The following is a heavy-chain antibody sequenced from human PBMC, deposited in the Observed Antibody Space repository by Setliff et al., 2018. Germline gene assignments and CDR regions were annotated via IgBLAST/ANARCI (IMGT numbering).Heavy chain of an antibody. CDR1: GGSISSDY. J-gene: IGHJ6*03. Sequence: ASETLSLTCNVSGGSISSDYWSWIRQPPGKALEWIGYFYHSASSNYNPSLKGRVTISVDTPKNQLSLKLSSVTAADTAVYYCAKVPITKVYFYMDVWGKGTTVTVSS. CDR3: AKVPITKVYFYMDV. CDR2: FYHSASS. D-gene: IGHD3-10*01. V-gene: IGHV4-59*08.